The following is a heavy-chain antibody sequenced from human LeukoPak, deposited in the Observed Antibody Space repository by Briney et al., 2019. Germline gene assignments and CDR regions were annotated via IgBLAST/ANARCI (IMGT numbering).Heavy chain of an antibody. Sequence: GGSLRLSCVASGFTFSRNAMSWVRQAPGKGLEWVSGMSGSGGTTHYADSVKGRFTISRDNSKNTLYLQMNSLRVEDTAVYYCAKEAALLYCGSVCYRGPPDYWGQGTLVTVSS. V-gene: IGHV3-23*01. CDR1: GFTFSRNA. D-gene: IGHD2-21*02. CDR2: MSGSGGTT. J-gene: IGHJ4*02. CDR3: AKEAALLYCGSVCYRGPPDY.